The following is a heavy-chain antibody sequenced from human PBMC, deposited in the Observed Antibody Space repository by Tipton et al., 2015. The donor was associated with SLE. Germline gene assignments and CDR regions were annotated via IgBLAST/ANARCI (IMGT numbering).Heavy chain of an antibody. CDR1: GFSFSSYT. Sequence: SLRLSCAASGFSFSSYTMSWLRQTQGKGLEWVSAITNSGGVTNYAESVKGRFTISRDNSKNTLYLQMNSLGSEDTAIYYCAKGGLRDSFDPWGQGTLVTVSS. CDR3: AKGGLRDSFDP. J-gene: IGHJ5*01. D-gene: IGHD5-12*01. V-gene: IGHV3-23*01. CDR2: ITNSGGVT.